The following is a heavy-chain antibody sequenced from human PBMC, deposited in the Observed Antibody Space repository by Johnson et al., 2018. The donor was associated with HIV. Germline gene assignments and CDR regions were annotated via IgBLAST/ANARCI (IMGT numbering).Heavy chain of an antibody. D-gene: IGHD1-1*01. CDR2: ISYDGSNK. CDR3: AREGGNNWNDIAFDI. V-gene: IGHV3-30*04. J-gene: IGHJ3*02. Sequence: QVQLVESGGGLVQPGGSLRLSCVASGFTFSSYAMHWVRQAPGKGLEWVAVISYDGSNKYYADSVKGRFTISRDNSKNTLYLQMNSLRAEDTAVYYCAREGGNNWNDIAFDIWGQGTMVTVSS. CDR1: GFTFSSYA.